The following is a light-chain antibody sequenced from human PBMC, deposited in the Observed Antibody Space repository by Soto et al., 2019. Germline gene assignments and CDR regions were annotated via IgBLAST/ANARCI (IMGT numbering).Light chain of an antibody. CDR2: GAS. Sequence: EIVMTQSPATLSVSPGERATLSCRASQSVSSNLAWYQQKPDQAPRLLIYGASTRATGIPARFSGSGSGTEFTLTISSLQSEDFAVYYCQQYNNWDPGTFGPGTKVDIK. V-gene: IGKV3-15*01. J-gene: IGKJ3*01. CDR1: QSVSSN. CDR3: QQYNNWDPGT.